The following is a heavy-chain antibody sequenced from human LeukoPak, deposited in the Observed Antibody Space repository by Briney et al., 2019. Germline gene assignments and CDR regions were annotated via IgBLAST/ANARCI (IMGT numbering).Heavy chain of an antibody. CDR2: IYPGDSDT. CDR3: ARQESYTGSYFGAFDF. D-gene: IGHD1-26*01. V-gene: IGHV5-51*01. CDR1: GYSFTSYW. J-gene: IGHJ3*01. Sequence: GESLKISCKGSGYSFTSYWIGWVRQMPGKGLEWMGIIYPGDSDTRHSPSFQGQVTISADKSISTAYLQWSSLKASDTAMYYCARQESYTGSYFGAFDFWGQGTTVTVSS.